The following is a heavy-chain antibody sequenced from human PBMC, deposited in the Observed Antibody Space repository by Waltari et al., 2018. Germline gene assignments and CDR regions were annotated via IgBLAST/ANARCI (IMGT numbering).Heavy chain of an antibody. J-gene: IGHJ5*02. Sequence: EVQLVESGGGLVQPGGSLRLSCAASGFTFSSYWMSWVRQAPGKGLGWGANIKQDGSEKYDVDVGKGRFTISRDNAKNSLYLQMNSLRAEDTAVYYCARMRGSVPPWIQLWGGWFDPWGQGTLVTVSS. D-gene: IGHD5-18*01. CDR1: GFTFSSYW. CDR2: IKQDGSEK. V-gene: IGHV3-7*01. CDR3: ARMRGSVPPWIQLWGGWFDP.